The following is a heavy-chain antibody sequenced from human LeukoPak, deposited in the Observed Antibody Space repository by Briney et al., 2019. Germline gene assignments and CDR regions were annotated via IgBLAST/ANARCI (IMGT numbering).Heavy chain of an antibody. Sequence: PGGSLRLSCAASGFTFSSYSMNWVRQAPGKGLEWVSYISSSGSTIYYADSVKGRFTISRDNDKNSLYLQMNSLRAEDTAVYYGARDSQTPDVWGQGTTVSVSS. J-gene: IGHJ6*02. CDR1: GFTFSSYS. CDR3: ARDSQTPDV. CDR2: ISSSGSTI. V-gene: IGHV3-48*04.